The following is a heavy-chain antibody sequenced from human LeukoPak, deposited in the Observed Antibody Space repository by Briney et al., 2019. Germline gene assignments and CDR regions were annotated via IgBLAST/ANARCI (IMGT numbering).Heavy chain of an antibody. Sequence: PGGSLRLSCAASGFTFSSYSMTWVRQAPGKGLEWVSYISSSSSTIYYADSVKGRFTISRDNAKNSLYLQMNSLRAEDTAVYYCARDKYIAVAGTFDYWGQGTLVTVSS. CDR2: ISSSSSTI. V-gene: IGHV3-48*01. CDR3: ARDKYIAVAGTFDY. D-gene: IGHD6-19*01. CDR1: GFTFSSYS. J-gene: IGHJ4*02.